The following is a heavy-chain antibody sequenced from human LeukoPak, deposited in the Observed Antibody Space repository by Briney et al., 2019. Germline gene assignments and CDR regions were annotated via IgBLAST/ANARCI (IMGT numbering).Heavy chain of an antibody. CDR1: EFTFNSYG. D-gene: IGHD2-15*01. Sequence: GGSLRLSCTASEFTFNSYGMHWVRQAPGKGLEWVAFIRFDGSDEHYADSVKGRFTISRDNSKNTLYLQMNSLRAEDTAVYYCAKDRRGSCNAGSSYCCDYWGRGALVTVSS. CDR3: AKDRRGSCNAGSSYCCDY. J-gene: IGHJ4*02. V-gene: IGHV3-30*02. CDR2: IRFDGSDE.